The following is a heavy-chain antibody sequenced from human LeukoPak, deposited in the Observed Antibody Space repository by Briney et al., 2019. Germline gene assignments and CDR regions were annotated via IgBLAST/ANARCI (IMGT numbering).Heavy chain of an antibody. Sequence: GGSLRLSCVVSGYALRSDWMVWVRQAPGKGLEWVATGKEDGSEKDYVDSVKGRFTISTDNASNSLYLQMNSLRPEDTAVYYCARKREDFDYWGQGTLVTVSS. CDR3: ARKREDFDY. D-gene: IGHD6-25*01. CDR2: GKEDGSEK. J-gene: IGHJ4*02. V-gene: IGHV3-7*01. CDR1: GYALRSDW.